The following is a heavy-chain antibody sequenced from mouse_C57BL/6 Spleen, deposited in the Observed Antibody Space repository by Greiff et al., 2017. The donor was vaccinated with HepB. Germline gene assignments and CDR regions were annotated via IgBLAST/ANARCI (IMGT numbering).Heavy chain of an antibody. V-gene: IGHV1-42*01. CDR3: ARSKGGSSYLDY. CDR1: GYSFTGYY. J-gene: IGHJ2*01. D-gene: IGHD1-1*01. Sequence: VQLQQSGPELVKPGASVKISCKASGYSFTGYYMNWVKQSPEKSLEWIGEINPSTGGTTYNQKFKAKATLTVDKSSSTAYMHLKSLTSEDSAVYYCARSKGGSSYLDYWGQGTTLTVSS. CDR2: INPSTGGT.